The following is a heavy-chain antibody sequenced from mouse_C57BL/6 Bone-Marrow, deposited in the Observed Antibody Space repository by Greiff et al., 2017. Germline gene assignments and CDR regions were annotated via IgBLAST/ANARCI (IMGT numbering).Heavy chain of an antibody. CDR1: GYTFTDYY. Sequence: VQLQQSGPVLVKPGASVKMSCKASGYTFTDYYMNWVKQSHGTSLEWIGVINPYNGGTSYNQKFKGKATLTVDKSSSTAYMELTSLTSEDSAVYYCARYGSSPAWFAYWGQGTLVTVSA. V-gene: IGHV1-19*01. J-gene: IGHJ3*01. D-gene: IGHD1-1*01. CDR2: INPYNGGT. CDR3: ARYGSSPAWFAY.